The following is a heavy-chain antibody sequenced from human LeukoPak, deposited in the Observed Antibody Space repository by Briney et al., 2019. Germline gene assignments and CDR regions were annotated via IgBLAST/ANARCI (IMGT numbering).Heavy chain of an antibody. J-gene: IGHJ1*01. CDR3: VRLGSDRYTYGAAY. Sequence: PGGSLRLSCAGSGYIFDDYGMRWVRQAPGKGLEWVAGINWNGGSTGYAASVKGRCTISRDNVNTALYLEMNSLGVEDTAFYYCVRLGSDRYTYGAAYCGQGALVTVSS. V-gene: IGHV3-20*04. CDR1: GYIFDDYG. D-gene: IGHD5-24*01. CDR2: INWNGGST.